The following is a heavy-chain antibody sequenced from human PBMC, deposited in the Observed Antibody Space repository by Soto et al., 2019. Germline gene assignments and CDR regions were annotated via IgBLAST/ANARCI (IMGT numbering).Heavy chain of an antibody. Sequence: QVQLQESGPGLVKPSGTLSLTCAVSGGSISSSNWWSWVRQPPGKGLEWIGEIYHSGSTNYNPSLKSRVTISVDKSKNQFSLKLSSVTAADTAVYYCASITAKRWLQLHYYYYGMDVWGQGTTVTVSS. J-gene: IGHJ6*02. D-gene: IGHD5-12*01. CDR1: GGSISSSNW. V-gene: IGHV4-4*02. CDR3: ASITAKRWLQLHYYYYGMDV. CDR2: IYHSGST.